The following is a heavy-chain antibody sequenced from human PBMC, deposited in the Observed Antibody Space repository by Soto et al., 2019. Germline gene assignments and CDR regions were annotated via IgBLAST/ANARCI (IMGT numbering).Heavy chain of an antibody. D-gene: IGHD3-3*01. CDR2: IVSSGRRM. J-gene: IGHJ6*02. CDR1: GFTFSDYH. Sequence: KTGGSLRLSCAASGFTFSDYHMSWIRQAPGQGLQWVSYIVSSGRRMHYADSVKGRFTVSRDNAKNSVYLQMNSLRAEDTAVYYCARTDFWSDYYDYYLALDVWGQGTTVTVSS. CDR3: ARTDFWSDYYDYYLALDV. V-gene: IGHV3-11*01.